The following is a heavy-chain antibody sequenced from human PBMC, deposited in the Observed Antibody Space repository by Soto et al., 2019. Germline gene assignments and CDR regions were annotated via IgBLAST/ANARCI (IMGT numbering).Heavy chain of an antibody. V-gene: IGHV5-10-1*01. D-gene: IGHD5-12*01. J-gene: IGHJ4*02. CDR1: GYTFTVHW. CDR3: TRHTGYDSSLDY. Sequence: PGESLKISCQGSGYTFTVHWISWVRQMPGEGLEWMGRIDPSDSYTDYSPTVQGHVTMSADKSINTAYLQWSSLQASDTAVYYCTRHTGYDSSLDYWGQGTLVTVSS. CDR2: IDPSDSYT.